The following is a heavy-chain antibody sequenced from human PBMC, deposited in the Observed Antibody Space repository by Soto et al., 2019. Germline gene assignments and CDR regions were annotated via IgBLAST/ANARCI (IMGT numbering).Heavy chain of an antibody. J-gene: IGHJ6*01. CDR3: SRGHPFNFAGFDG. D-gene: IGHD6-25*01. V-gene: IGHV1-8*01. CDR2: MNAKSGDT. CDR1: GYTFSDFD. Sequence: QAHLEPSGAELKRPGASVKVSCKASGYTFSDFDINWLRHASGQGPEWMGWMNAKSGDTFFPQRFQDTFKMTWDTSLSTAHVEVGRFTLDGSDIYFCSRGHPFNFAGFDGRGQGATVGVSS.